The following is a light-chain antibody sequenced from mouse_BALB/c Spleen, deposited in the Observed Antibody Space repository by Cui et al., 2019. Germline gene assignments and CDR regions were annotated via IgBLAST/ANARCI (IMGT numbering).Light chain of an antibody. Sequence: IVGTWCPAMISASWGEQVTITCTANSSISSNYLHWYQQKPGSSPKLLIYSTSNLASGVPARFSGSGSGTSYSLTIGSMEAEDVATYYCHQCSSTPFTFGSGTKLEIK. CDR3: HQCSSTPFT. CDR2: STS. J-gene: IGKJ4*01. V-gene: IGKV4-74*01. CDR1: SSISSNY.